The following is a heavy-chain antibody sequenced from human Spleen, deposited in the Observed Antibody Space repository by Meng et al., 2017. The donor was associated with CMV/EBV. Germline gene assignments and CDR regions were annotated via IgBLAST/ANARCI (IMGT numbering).Heavy chain of an antibody. V-gene: IGHV1-18*01. J-gene: IGHJ4*02. CDR1: GYTFTSYG. D-gene: IGHD6-13*01. CDR2: ISAYNGVI. Sequence: ASVKVSCKASGYTFTSYGISWVRQAPGQGLEWMGWISAYNGVIKYAQKLQGRVTMTTDTSTSTAYMELRSLRSDDTAVYYCARDADWGRAAAATPLRYWGQGTLVTVSS. CDR3: ARDADWGRAAAATPLRY.